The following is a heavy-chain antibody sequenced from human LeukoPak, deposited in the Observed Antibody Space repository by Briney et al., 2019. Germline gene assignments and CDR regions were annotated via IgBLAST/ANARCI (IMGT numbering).Heavy chain of an antibody. CDR3: ARFRTGYYVFDY. V-gene: IGHV1-8*01. Sequence: GASVKVSCKASGYTFTSYDINWVRQATGQGLEWMGWMNPNSGNTGYAQKFQGRVTMTRNTSISTAYMELSSLRSEDTAVYYCARFRTGYYVFDYWGQGTLITVSS. CDR2: MNPNSGNT. CDR1: GYTFTSYD. J-gene: IGHJ4*02. D-gene: IGHD3/OR15-3a*01.